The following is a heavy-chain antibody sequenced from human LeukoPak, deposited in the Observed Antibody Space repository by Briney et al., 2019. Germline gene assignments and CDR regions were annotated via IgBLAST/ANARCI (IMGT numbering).Heavy chain of an antibody. J-gene: IGHJ4*01. Sequence: PSETLSLTCTVSGDSIGSYLWSWIRQSPAKGLEWIGYIYNTGSTNYNPSLKSRVTMSVDTSKNQFTLRLSSVTAADTAVYYCARDLGPFDNWGHGTLVTVSS. CDR2: IYNTGST. CDR1: GDSIGSYL. V-gene: IGHV4-59*01. CDR3: ARDLGPFDN.